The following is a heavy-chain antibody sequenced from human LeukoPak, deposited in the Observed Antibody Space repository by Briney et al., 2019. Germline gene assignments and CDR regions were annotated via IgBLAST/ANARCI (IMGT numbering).Heavy chain of an antibody. CDR3: ARGHLRTGTREFDS. CDR2: IGHSGDT. V-gene: IGHV4-34*01. Sequence: SETLSLTCAVYGGSFSGYYWSWIRQPPGKGLEWIGEIGHSGDTKYNASLKSRVSLPVDTSKNQISLKMNFVTAADTALYYCARGHLRTGTREFDSWGQGTLVIVSS. CDR1: GGSFSGYY. J-gene: IGHJ4*02. D-gene: IGHD1-7*01.